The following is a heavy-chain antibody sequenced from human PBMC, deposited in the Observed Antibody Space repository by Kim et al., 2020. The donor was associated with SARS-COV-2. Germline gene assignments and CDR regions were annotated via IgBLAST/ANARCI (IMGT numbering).Heavy chain of an antibody. CDR3: VRNNYYDSSGYSLDY. D-gene: IGHD3-22*01. CDR2: ISSNGGST. Sequence: GGSLRLSCSASGFTFSSYAMHWVRQAPGKGLEYVSAISSNGGSTYYADSVKGRFTISRDNSKNTLYLQMSSLRAEDTAVYYCVRNNYYDSSGYSLDYWGHGTLVTVSS. V-gene: IGHV3-64D*09. J-gene: IGHJ4*01. CDR1: GFTFSSYA.